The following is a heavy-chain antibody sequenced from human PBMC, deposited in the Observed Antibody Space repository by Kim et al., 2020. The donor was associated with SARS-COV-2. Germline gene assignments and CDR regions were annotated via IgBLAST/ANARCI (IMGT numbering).Heavy chain of an antibody. J-gene: IGHJ3*02. CDR1: GFTFSSYG. CDR2: ISYDGSNK. D-gene: IGHD2-15*01. Sequence: GGSLRLSCAASGFTFSSYGMHWVRQAPGKGLEWVAVISYDGSNKYYADSVKGRFTISRDNSKNTLYLQMNSLRAEDTAVYYCASLTGVVDKLQDAFDIWGQGTMVTVSS. V-gene: IGHV3-33*05. CDR3: ASLTGVVDKLQDAFDI.